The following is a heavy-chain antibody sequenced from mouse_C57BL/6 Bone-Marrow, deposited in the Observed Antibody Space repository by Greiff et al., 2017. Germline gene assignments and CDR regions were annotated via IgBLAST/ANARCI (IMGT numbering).Heavy chain of an antibody. CDR2: IDPANGNT. Sequence: VQLQQSVAELVRPGASVKLSCTASGFNIKNTYMPWVKQRPEQGLEWIGRIDPANGNTKYAPKFQGKATITADPSSNTAYLQLSSLTSADTALYYCARSYGSSYVDWYFDVWGTGTTVTVSS. D-gene: IGHD1-1*01. J-gene: IGHJ1*03. V-gene: IGHV14-3*01. CDR1: GFNIKNTY. CDR3: ARSYGSSYVDWYFDV.